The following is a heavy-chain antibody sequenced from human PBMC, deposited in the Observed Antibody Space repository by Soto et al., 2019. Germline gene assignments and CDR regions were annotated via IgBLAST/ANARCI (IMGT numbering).Heavy chain of an antibody. CDR3: ARESYDSSGYPRGGAFDI. J-gene: IGHJ3*02. V-gene: IGHV3-21*01. Sequence: GVSLRLSCAASGFTFSSYSMNWVRQAPGKGLEWVSSISSSSSYIYYADSVKGRFTISRDNAKNSLYLQMNSLRAEDTAVYYCARESYDSSGYPRGGAFDIWGQGTMVTVSS. CDR2: ISSSSSYI. CDR1: GFTFSSYS. D-gene: IGHD3-22*01.